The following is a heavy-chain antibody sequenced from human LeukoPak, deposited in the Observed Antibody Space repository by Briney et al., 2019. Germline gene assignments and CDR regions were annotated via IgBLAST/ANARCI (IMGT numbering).Heavy chain of an antibody. Sequence: SQTLSLTCAISGDSVSSSSAAWNWIRQSPSRGLEWLGRTYYRSKWYNDYAVSVRGRITVNPDTSKNQFSLQLNSVTPEDSAVYYCAREDYGGNSGTYLEYWGQGTLLTVSS. CDR3: AREDYGGNSGTYLEY. D-gene: IGHD4-23*01. V-gene: IGHV6-1*01. J-gene: IGHJ4*02. CDR1: GDSVSSSSAA. CDR2: TYYRSKWYN.